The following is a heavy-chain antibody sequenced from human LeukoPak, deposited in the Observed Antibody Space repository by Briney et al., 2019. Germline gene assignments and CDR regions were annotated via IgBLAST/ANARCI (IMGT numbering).Heavy chain of an antibody. Sequence: GESLKISCKGSGSSFTSYWIGWVRPLPGKGLEWMGIIYPGDSDTRYSPSFQGQVTISADKSISTAYLQWSSLKASDTAMYYCARLTAGSHDAFDIWGQGTMVTVSS. V-gene: IGHV5-51*01. CDR2: IYPGDSDT. CDR1: GSSFTSYW. D-gene: IGHD1-26*01. CDR3: ARLTAGSHDAFDI. J-gene: IGHJ3*02.